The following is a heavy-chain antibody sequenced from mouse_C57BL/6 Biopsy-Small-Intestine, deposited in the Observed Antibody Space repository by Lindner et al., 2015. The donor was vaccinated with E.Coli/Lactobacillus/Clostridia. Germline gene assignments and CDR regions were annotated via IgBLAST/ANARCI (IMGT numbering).Heavy chain of an antibody. CDR2: IDPGTGGT. Sequence: VQLQESGAELVRPGASVTLSCKASGYTFTDYEMHWVKQTPVHGLEWIGAIDPGTGGTAYNQKFKGKAILTADKSSSTAYMELRSLTSEDSAVYYCRPVYYGNFYALDYWGQGTSVTVSS. J-gene: IGHJ4*01. D-gene: IGHD2-1*01. CDR1: GYTFTDYE. CDR3: RPVYYGNFYALDY. V-gene: IGHV1-15*01.